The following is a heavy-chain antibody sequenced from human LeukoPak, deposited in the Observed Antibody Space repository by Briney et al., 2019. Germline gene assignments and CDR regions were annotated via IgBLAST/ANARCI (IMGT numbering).Heavy chain of an antibody. CDR1: GYTFTGYY. D-gene: IGHD3-22*01. J-gene: IGHJ4*02. CDR3: ARESKEGFNTYYYDSSGSDY. V-gene: IGHV1-2*02. CDR2: INPNSGGT. Sequence: GASVKVSCKASGYTFTGYYMHWVRQAPGQGLEWMGWINPNSGGTNYAQKFQGRVTMTRDTSISTAYMELRSLRSDDTAVYYCARESKEGFNTYYYDSSGSDYWGQGTLVTVSS.